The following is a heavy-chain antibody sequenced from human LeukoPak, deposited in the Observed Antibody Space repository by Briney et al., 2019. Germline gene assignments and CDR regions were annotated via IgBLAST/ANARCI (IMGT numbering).Heavy chain of an antibody. CDR1: GFTFSSYN. D-gene: IGHD3-3*01. J-gene: IGHJ4*02. V-gene: IGHV3-30*04. Sequence: GTSLRLSCAASGFTFSSYNIHWVRRAPGKGLEWVAVISYDGRNKYYADSVKGRFTISRDNSENTLYLQMNSLRAEDTAVYYCAKVLPFGRFLEWSTQYYFDYWGQGTLVTVSS. CDR3: AKVLPFGRFLEWSTQYYFDY. CDR2: ISYDGRNK.